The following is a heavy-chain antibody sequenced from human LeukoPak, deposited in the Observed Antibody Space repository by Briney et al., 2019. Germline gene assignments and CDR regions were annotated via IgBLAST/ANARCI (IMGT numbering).Heavy chain of an antibody. D-gene: IGHD3-3*01. Sequence: ASVKVSCKASGYTFTSYGISWVRQAPGQGLEWMGWISAYNGNTNYAQKLQGRVTMTTDTSTSTAYMELRSLRSDDTAVYYCARGRGSHLEWLLFLFDYWGQGTLVTVSS. CDR3: ARGRGSHLEWLLFLFDY. CDR1: GYTFTSYG. CDR2: ISAYNGNT. J-gene: IGHJ4*02. V-gene: IGHV1-18*01.